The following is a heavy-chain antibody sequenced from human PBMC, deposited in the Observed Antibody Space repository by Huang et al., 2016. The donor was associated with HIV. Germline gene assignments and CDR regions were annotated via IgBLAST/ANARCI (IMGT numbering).Heavy chain of an antibody. V-gene: IGHV3-9*01. CDR2: ITCDIGRE. Sequence: EVHLVESGGGLVQPGRSLRLSCGAFGLTFDDFSMHWVRQRPGKGREYGSGITCDIGREFYAASGKGRFTISRDNAKTSLYLQMNSLRVEDTALYYCAHLPEPSSPWTDYWGQGTLVTVSS. CDR1: GLTFDDFS. CDR3: AHLPEPSSPWTDY. J-gene: IGHJ4*02. D-gene: IGHD1-1*01.